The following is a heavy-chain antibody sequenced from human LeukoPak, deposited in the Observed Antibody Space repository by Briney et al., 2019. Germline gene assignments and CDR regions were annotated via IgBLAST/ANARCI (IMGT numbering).Heavy chain of an antibody. V-gene: IGHV3-20*04. CDR1: GFTFSNAW. J-gene: IGHJ4*02. D-gene: IGHD2-15*01. CDR3: ARDLRGGEAY. CDR2: INWNGGST. Sequence: PGGSLRLSCAASGFTFSNAWMSWVRQAPGKGLEWVSGINWNGGSTGYADSVKGRFTISRDNAKNSLYLQMNSLRAEDTALYYCARDLRGGEAYWGQGTLVTVSS.